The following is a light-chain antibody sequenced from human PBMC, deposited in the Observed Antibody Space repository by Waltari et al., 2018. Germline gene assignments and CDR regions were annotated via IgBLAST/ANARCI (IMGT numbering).Light chain of an antibody. CDR2: KAS. V-gene: IGKV1-5*03. Sequence: DIQMTQSPSTLSASVGDRVTVTCRATQNIGNWLAWYQQKLGKAPKLLINKASSLESGVPSRFSGSGSGTEFTLTINSLQPDDFATYFCQQYNSYPMTFGQGTRLEFK. CDR3: QQYNSYPMT. J-gene: IGKJ5*01. CDR1: QNIGNW.